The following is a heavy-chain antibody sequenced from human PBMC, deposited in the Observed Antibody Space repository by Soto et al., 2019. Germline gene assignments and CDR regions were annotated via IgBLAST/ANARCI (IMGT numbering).Heavy chain of an antibody. CDR2: IDPSDSYT. D-gene: IGHD1-26*01. V-gene: IGHV5-10-1*01. CDR3: ARLGSYRELRAFDI. Sequence: GESLKISCKVSGYSFTRYWISWVRQMPGKGLEWMGRIDPSDSYTNYSPSFQGHVTISADKSISTAYLQWSSLKASDTAMYYCARLGSYRELRAFDIWGQGTMVTVSS. J-gene: IGHJ3*02. CDR1: GYSFTRYW.